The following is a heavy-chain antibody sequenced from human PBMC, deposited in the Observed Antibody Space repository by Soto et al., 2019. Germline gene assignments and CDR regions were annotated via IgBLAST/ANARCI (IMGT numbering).Heavy chain of an antibody. CDR3: ARDLRGYDFWSGYYSYNWFDP. CDR2: IYYSGST. V-gene: IGHV4-59*01. Sequence: PSETLSLTCTVSGGSISSYYWSWIRQPPGKGLEWIGYIYYSGSTNYNPSLKSRVTISVDTSKNQFSLKLSSVTAADTAVYYCARDLRGYDFWSGYYSYNWFDPWGQGTLVTVSS. D-gene: IGHD3-3*01. CDR1: GGSISSYY. J-gene: IGHJ5*02.